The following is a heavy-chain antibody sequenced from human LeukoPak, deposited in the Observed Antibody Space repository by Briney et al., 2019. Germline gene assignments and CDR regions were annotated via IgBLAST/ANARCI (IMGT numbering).Heavy chain of an antibody. V-gene: IGHV3-20*04. Sequence: GGSLRLSCAASGFTFNRHWISWVRQAPGKGLEWVSGISWNSGSIGYADSVKGRFTISRDNAKNSLYLQMNSLRAEDTAVYYCARGSRGIAAAGIDYWGQGTLVTVSS. D-gene: IGHD6-13*01. CDR2: ISWNSGSI. CDR1: GFTFNRHW. CDR3: ARGSRGIAAAGIDY. J-gene: IGHJ4*02.